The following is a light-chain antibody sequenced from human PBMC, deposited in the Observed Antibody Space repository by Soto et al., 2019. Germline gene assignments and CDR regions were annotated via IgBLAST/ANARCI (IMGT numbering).Light chain of an antibody. CDR3: QQYGSSPS. Sequence: EIVLTQSPGTLSLSPGERATVSCRASQSVRSSYLAWYQQKPGQAPRLLIYGASSRATGIPDRFSGGGSGTDFTLTISRLEPEDFAVYYCQQYGSSPSFGQGTKVEIK. CDR2: GAS. CDR1: QSVRSSY. J-gene: IGKJ1*01. V-gene: IGKV3-20*01.